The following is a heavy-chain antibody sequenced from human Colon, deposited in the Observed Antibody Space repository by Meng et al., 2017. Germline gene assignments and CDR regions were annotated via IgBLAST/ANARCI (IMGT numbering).Heavy chain of an antibody. V-gene: IGHV3-30*01. CDR3: ASSHNLYLVY. D-gene: IGHD1-14*01. CDR2: ISSDANYK. Sequence: VQVVGSGGGGGQPGRSLRRSFVASGFNFNTYAMHWVRQAPGKGLEWVAVISSDANYKYYAASVQGRFSISRDNSENTVYLQMNSLRPEDMSTYYCASSHNLYLVYWGQGTLVTVSS. CDR1: GFNFNTYA. J-gene: IGHJ4*02.